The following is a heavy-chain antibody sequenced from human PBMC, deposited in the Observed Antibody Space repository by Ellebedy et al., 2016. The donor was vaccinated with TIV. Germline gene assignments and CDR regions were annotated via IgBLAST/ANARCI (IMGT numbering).Heavy chain of an antibody. J-gene: IGHJ6*02. V-gene: IGHV4-34*01. CDR3: ARCPYYYYGIDV. CDR2: INHSGST. CDR1: GGSFSGYY. Sequence: MPSETLSLTCAVYGGSFSGYYWSWILQPPGKGLEWLGKINHSGSTNYNPSLKSRVTISLDTSKNQFSLKLSSVTAADTAVYYCARCPYYYYGIDVWGQGTTVTVSS.